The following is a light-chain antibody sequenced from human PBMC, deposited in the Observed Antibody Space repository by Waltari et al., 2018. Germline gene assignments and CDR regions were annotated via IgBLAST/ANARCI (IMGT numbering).Light chain of an antibody. J-gene: IGLJ2*01. CDR1: NSDIGEYKY. Sequence: QSALTQPRSVSGSPGQTVTISCTGTNSDIGEYKYVSWFQLHPGKAPNPISYSVPDRPSGVRHRFSCCQSGSTACLTSSGLQPEDEGDYFCCSYAGRYTMIFGGGTRLTVL. CDR3: CSYAGRYTMI. V-gene: IGLV2-11*01. CDR2: SVP.